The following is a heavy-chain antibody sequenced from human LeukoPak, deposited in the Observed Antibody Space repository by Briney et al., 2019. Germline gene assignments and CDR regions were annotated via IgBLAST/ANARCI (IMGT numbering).Heavy chain of an antibody. J-gene: IGHJ1*01. CDR1: GFTFSNYA. Sequence: GGSLRLSCGASGFTFSNYAMSWVRQAPGKGLEWVSGINDNGSTRFYAASVKGRFTSSRDNPKNTLYLQMNGLRVEDTAVYYCAKSGSSWYVPAGYFQHWGQGTLVTVSS. CDR3: AKSGSSWYVPAGYFQH. CDR2: INDNGSTR. V-gene: IGHV3-23*01. D-gene: IGHD6-13*01.